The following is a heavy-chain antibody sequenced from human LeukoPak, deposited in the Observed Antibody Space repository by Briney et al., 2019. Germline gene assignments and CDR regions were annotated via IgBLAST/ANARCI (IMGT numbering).Heavy chain of an antibody. CDR2: IKQDGSEN. Sequence: GGSLRLSCAASGFTFSSYWMTWVRQAPGKGLEWVANIKQDGSENYYVDSVEGRFTISRDNAKNSLCLQMNYLRADDTAVYYCARVGKTVLRYVDWLPGYFDYWGQGTLVTVSS. J-gene: IGHJ4*02. D-gene: IGHD3-9*01. CDR3: ARVGKTVLRYVDWLPGYFDY. CDR1: GFTFSSYW. V-gene: IGHV3-7*04.